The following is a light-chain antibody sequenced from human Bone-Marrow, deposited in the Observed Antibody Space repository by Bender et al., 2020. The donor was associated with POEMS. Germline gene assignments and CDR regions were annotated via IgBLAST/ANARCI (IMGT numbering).Light chain of an antibody. J-gene: IGLJ2*01. Sequence: SYELTQPPSVSVSTGQTASITCSGDKLGDKYSSWFQQKPGQSPVLVIYQDSKRPSGIPERFSGSNSGNTATLTISETQAMDEAVYYCQAWDIGIVIFAGGTKLTVL. CDR1: KLGDKY. V-gene: IGLV3-1*01. CDR2: QDS. CDR3: QAWDIGIVI.